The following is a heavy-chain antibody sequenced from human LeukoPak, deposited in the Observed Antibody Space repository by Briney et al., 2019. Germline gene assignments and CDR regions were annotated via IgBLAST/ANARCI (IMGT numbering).Heavy chain of an antibody. CDR3: ARGRAKVYYYYMNV. V-gene: IGHV4-34*01. Sequence: PSESLSLTCAVYGGSCSGYYWSWIRKLPGKGLEWIGEINHSGSTNYNPSLKSRVTISVDTSKNQFSLKLSSVTAADTPVYYCARGRAKVYYYYMNVWGKGTTVTVSS. CDR1: GGSCSGYY. J-gene: IGHJ6*03. CDR2: INHSGST.